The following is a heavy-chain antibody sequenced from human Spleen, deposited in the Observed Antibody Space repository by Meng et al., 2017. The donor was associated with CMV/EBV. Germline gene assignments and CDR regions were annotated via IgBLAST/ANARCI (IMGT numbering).Heavy chain of an antibody. CDR3: ARNLGVPAALRPDYYYYGMDV. D-gene: IGHD2-2*02. Sequence: GESLKISCAASGFTFSSYEMNWVRQAPGKGLEWVSYISSSGSIIYYADSVKGRFTISRDKAKNSLYLQMNSLRAEDTAVYYCARNLGVPAALRPDYYYYGMDVWSQGTTVTVSS. CDR1: GFTFSSYE. V-gene: IGHV3-48*03. CDR2: ISSSGSII. J-gene: IGHJ6*02.